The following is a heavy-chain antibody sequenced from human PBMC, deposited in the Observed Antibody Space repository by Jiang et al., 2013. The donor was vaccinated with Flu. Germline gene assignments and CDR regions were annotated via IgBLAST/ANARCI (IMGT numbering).Heavy chain of an antibody. V-gene: IGHV4-4*02. D-gene: IGHD3-10*01. Sequence: LLKPSGTLSLTCGVSGDSISNNNWWSWVRQPPGKGLEWIGEIYHSGSANYNPSLKSRVSISVDKSRNQFSLKLSSVTAADTAVCYCARDIPMVRGAGVWGQGTQVTVSS. J-gene: IGHJ4*02. CDR2: IYHSGSA. CDR1: GDSISNNNW. CDR3: ARDIPMVRGAGV.